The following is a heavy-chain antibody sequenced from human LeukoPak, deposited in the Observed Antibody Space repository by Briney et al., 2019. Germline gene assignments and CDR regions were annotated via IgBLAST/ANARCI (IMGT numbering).Heavy chain of an antibody. D-gene: IGHD3-22*01. CDR3: ARVSYYYDSSGYSRWDYYYYYMDV. Sequence: ASVKVSCKASGYTFTSYGISWVRQAPGQGLEWMGWISAYNGNTNYAQKLQGRVTMTTDTSTSTAYMELRSLRSDDTDVYYCARVSYYYDSSGYSRWDYYYYYMDVWGKGTTVTVSS. J-gene: IGHJ6*03. V-gene: IGHV1-18*01. CDR1: GYTFTSYG. CDR2: ISAYNGNT.